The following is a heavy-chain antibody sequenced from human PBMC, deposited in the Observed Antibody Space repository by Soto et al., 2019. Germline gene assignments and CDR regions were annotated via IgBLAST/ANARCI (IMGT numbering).Heavy chain of an antibody. Sequence: QVQLQVSGPGLVKPSATLSLSCTVSTGSTNSFYWSWIRQPPGKGLQWLGYFFYTGSTNHNPSLKSRVTISLDMSSNQSALRLSSVTAADTAMYYCARSRDGYNLNPIDQWGQGLMVTVSS. V-gene: IGHV4-59*01. J-gene: IGHJ4*02. CDR2: FFYTGST. D-gene: IGHD5-12*01. CDR3: ARSRDGYNLNPIDQ. CDR1: TGSTNSFY.